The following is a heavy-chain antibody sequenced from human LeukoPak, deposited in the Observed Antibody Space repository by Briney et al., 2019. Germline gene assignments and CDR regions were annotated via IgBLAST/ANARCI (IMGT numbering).Heavy chain of an antibody. J-gene: IGHJ6*02. CDR1: GFTVSSNY. D-gene: IGHD2-15*01. CDR3: ARDCSYRSCYAYYGMGV. Sequence: GGSLRLSCAASGFTVSSNYMSWVRQAPGKGLEWVSVIYSGGSTYYADSVKGRFTISRDNSKNTLYLQMNSLRAEDTAVYYCARDCSYRSCYAYYGMGVWGQGTTVTVSS. V-gene: IGHV3-53*01. CDR2: IYSGGST.